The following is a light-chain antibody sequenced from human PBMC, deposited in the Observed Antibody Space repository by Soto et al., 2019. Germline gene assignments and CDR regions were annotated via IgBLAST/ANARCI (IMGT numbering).Light chain of an antibody. CDR1: SSSIGNNF. V-gene: IGLV1-51*01. CDR3: ETWDSSLSAVV. CDR2: DNH. J-gene: IGLJ3*02. Sequence: QSVLTQPPTVSAAPGQTVSISCSGSSSSIGNNFVSWYQLLPETAPKLLIYDNHNRPSGIPDRFSGSKSGTSATLAITGLHTGDEADYYCETWDSSLSAVVFGGGTKLTVL.